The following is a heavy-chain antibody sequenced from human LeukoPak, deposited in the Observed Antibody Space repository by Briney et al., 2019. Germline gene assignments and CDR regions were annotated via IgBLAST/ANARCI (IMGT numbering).Heavy chain of an antibody. D-gene: IGHD6-13*01. V-gene: IGHV4-31*03. CDR1: GGSISSGGYY. J-gene: IGHJ4*02. CDR3: ARGHSSSWYFDY. CDR2: IHSSGST. Sequence: SETLSLTCTVSGGSISSGGYYWSWIRQHPGKGLEWIVYIHSSGSTYYNPSLMSRITISVDTSKSQFSLKLNSVTAADTAVYYCARGHSSSWYFDYWGQGTLVTVSS.